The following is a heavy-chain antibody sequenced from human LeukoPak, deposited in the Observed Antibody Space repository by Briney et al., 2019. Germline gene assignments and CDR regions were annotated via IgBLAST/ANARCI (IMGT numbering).Heavy chain of an antibody. V-gene: IGHV3-15*01. D-gene: IGHD5-18*01. CDR3: TTSTAGKAAMVNYYYYGMDV. Sequence: GGSLRLSCAASGFTFSNAWMSWVRQAPGKGLEWVGRIKSKTDSGTTDYAAPVKGRFTISRDDSKNTLYLQMNSLKTEDTAVYYCTTSTAGKAAMVNYYYYGMDVWGKGTTVTVSS. CDR1: GFTFSNAW. CDR2: IKSKTDSGTT. J-gene: IGHJ6*04.